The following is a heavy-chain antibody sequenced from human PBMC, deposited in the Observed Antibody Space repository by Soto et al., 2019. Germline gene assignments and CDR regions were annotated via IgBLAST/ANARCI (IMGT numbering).Heavy chain of an antibody. CDR2: IHHSGST. Sequence: SETLSLTCTVSGGSISSGENFWNWIRQSPGKGLEWIGYIHHSGSTYYNPSLKSRLTISVDTSKNQISLKLNSVTAADTAVYYCARDTGTYPYYFDYCGQGTRVTVSS. D-gene: IGHD1-26*01. CDR3: ARDTGTYPYYFDY. J-gene: IGHJ4*02. V-gene: IGHV4-30-4*01. CDR1: GGSISSGENF.